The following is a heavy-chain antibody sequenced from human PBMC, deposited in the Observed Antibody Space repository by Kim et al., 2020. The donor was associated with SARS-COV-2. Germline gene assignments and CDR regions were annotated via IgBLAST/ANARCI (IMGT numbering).Heavy chain of an antibody. J-gene: IGHJ4*02. CDR1: GGSISSGGYY. Sequence: SETLSLTCTVSGGSISSGGYYWSWIRQHPGKGLEWIGYIYYSGSTYYNPSLKSRVTISVDTSKNQFSLKLSSVTAADTAVYYCARARATLSHRFDYWGQGTLVTVSS. CDR2: IYYSGST. V-gene: IGHV4-31*03. CDR3: ARARATLSHRFDY.